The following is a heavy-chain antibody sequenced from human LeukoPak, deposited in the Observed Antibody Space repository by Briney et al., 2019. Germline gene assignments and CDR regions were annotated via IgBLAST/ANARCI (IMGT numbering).Heavy chain of an antibody. Sequence: GSLRLSCAASGFTFSNAWMSWVRQAPGKGLEWIGEINHSGSTNYNPSLKSRVTISVDTSKNQFSLKLSSVTAADTAVYYCARVGAYYYDSSGYYYWLEPNQNWFDPWGQGTLVTVSS. V-gene: IGHV4-34*01. D-gene: IGHD3-22*01. CDR3: ARVGAYYYDSSGYYYWLEPNQNWFDP. CDR2: INHSGST. CDR1: GFTFSNAW. J-gene: IGHJ5*02.